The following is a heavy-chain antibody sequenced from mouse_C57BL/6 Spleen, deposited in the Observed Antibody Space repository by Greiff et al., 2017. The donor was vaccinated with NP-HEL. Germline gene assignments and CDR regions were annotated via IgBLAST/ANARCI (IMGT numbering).Heavy chain of an antibody. CDR3: VRHRVYYFDY. V-gene: IGHV10-1*01. D-gene: IGHD3-1*01. CDR1: GFSFNTYA. J-gene: IGHJ2*01. Sequence: EVKLMESGGGLVQPKGSLKLSCAASGFSFNTYAMNWVRQAPGKGLEWVARIRSKSNNYATYYADSVKDRFTISRDDSESMLYLQMNNLKTEDTAMYYGVRHRVYYFDYWGQGTTLTVSS. CDR2: IRSKSNNYAT.